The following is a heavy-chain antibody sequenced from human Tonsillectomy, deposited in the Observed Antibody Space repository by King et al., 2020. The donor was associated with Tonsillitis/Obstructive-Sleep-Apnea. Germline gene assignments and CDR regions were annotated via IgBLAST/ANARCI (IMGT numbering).Heavy chain of an antibody. Sequence: VQLVESGGGLVKPGRSLRLSCTASGFTFGDYAMSWFRQAPGKGLECGGFIRSKAYGGTTEYAAAVKGRFTISRDDSKSIAYLQMNSLKTEDTAVYYCTRGTYDFWSGYYGGDYYYYYMDVWGKGTTVTVSS. D-gene: IGHD3-3*01. J-gene: IGHJ6*03. CDR1: GFTFGDYA. V-gene: IGHV3-49*05. CDR2: IRSKAYGGTT. CDR3: TRGTYDFWSGYYGGDYYYYYMDV.